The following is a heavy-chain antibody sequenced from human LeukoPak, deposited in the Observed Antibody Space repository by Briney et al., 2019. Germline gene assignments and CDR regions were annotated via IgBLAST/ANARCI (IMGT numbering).Heavy chain of an antibody. J-gene: IGHJ6*02. V-gene: IGHV4-39*01. CDR1: GGSISSSSYY. CDR2: IYYSGST. D-gene: IGHD3-22*01. CDR3: ARQMRYYYDSSGYYYLPSYYYYGMDV. Sequence: SETLSLTCTVSGGSISSSSYYWGWIRQPPGKGLEWIVSIYYSGSTYYNPSLKSRVTISVDTSKNQFFLKLSSVTAADTAVYYCARQMRYYYDSSGYYYLPSYYYYGMDVWGQGTTVTVSS.